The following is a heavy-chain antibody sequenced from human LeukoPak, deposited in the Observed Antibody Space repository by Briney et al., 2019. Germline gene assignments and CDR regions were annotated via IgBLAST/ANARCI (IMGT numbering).Heavy chain of an antibody. CDR2: ISGDSTYI. J-gene: IGHJ4*02. Sequence: TGGSLRLSCAASGFTFDSYSMNWVRQAPGKGMEWVSSISGDSTYIYNAGSVKGRFTISRDNAQASLYLQMISLRADDTAVYYCARVSASLERQTDLDYWGQGTLVIVSS. V-gene: IGHV3-21*01. CDR3: ARVSASLERQTDLDY. CDR1: GFTFDSYS. D-gene: IGHD1-1*01.